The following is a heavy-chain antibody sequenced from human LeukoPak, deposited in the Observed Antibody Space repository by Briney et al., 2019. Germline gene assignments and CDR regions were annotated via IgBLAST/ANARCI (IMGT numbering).Heavy chain of an antibody. V-gene: IGHV4-34*01. CDR3: ARVSFPLYRNNWFDP. CDR2: INHSGST. J-gene: IGHJ5*02. CDR1: GGSFSGYY. Sequence: PSETLSLTCAVYGGSFSGYYWSWIRQPPGKGLEWIGEINHSGSTNYNPSLKSRATISVDTSKNQFSLKLSSVTAADTAVYYCARVSFPLYRNNWFDPRGQGTLVTVSS.